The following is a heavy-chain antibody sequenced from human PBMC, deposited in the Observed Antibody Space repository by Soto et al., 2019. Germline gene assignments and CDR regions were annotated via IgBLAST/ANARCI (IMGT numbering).Heavy chain of an antibody. V-gene: IGHV3-30*18. Sequence: GGSLRLSCAASGFTFSSYGMHWVRQAPGKGLEWVAVISYDGSNKYYADSVKGRFTISRDNSKNTRDLQMNSLRAEDTAVYYCAKDAQLAAVVYWGQGTLVTVSS. CDR3: AKDAQLAAVVY. CDR2: ISYDGSNK. D-gene: IGHD2-2*01. CDR1: GFTFSSYG. J-gene: IGHJ4*02.